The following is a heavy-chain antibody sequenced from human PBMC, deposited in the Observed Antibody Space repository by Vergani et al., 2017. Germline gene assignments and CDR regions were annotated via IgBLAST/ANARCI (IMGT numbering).Heavy chain of an antibody. V-gene: IGHV1-24*01. Sequence: QVQLVQSGAEVKKPGASVKVSCKVSGYTLTALSMHWVRQAPGKGLEWMGGFDPEDGETIYAQKVQGRVTMTEDTSTDTAYMELSSLRSEDTAVYDCTTSYWSIAAAGPTGSDAFDIWSQGTMVTVYS. CDR3: TTSYWSIAAAGPTGSDAFDI. CDR1: GYTLTALS. CDR2: FDPEDGET. D-gene: IGHD6-13*01. J-gene: IGHJ3*02.